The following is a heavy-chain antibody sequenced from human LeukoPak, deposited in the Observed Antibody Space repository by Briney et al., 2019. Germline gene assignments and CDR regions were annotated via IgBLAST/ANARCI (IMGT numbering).Heavy chain of an antibody. J-gene: IGHJ4*02. CDR1: GFTFSSYG. V-gene: IGHV3-30*18. D-gene: IGHD2-15*01. CDR3: AKDFRFDCSGGSCYPYYFDY. CDR2: ISYDGSNK. Sequence: PGRSLRLSCAASGFTFSSYGMHWVRQAPGKGLEWVAVISYDGSNKYYADSVKGRFTISRDNSKNTLYLQMNRLRAEDTAVYYCAKDFRFDCSGGSCYPYYFDYWGQGTLVTVSS.